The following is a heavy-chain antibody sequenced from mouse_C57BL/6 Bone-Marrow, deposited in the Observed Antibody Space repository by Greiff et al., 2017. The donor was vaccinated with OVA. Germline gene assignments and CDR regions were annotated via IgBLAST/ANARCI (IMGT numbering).Heavy chain of an antibody. CDR1: GFTFISYT. J-gene: IGHJ4*01. Sequence: EVHLVESGGGLVKPGGSLKLSCAASGFTFISYTMSWVRQTPEKRLEWVATISGGGGNTYYPDSVKGRFTISRDNAKNTLYLQMSSLRSEDTALYYCARPHYGSILFAMDYWGQGTSVTVSS. D-gene: IGHD1-1*01. CDR2: ISGGGGNT. CDR3: ARPHYGSILFAMDY. V-gene: IGHV5-9*01.